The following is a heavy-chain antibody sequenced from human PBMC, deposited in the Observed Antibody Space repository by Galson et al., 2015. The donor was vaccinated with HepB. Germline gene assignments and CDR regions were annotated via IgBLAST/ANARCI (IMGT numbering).Heavy chain of an antibody. D-gene: IGHD3-10*01. Sequence: SVKVSCKASGYTFTSYAMHWVRQAPGQRLEWMGWINAGNGNTKYSQKFQGRVTITRDTSASTAYMELSSLRSEDTAVYYCARRNYGSGSYTTYDYWGQGTLVTVSS. V-gene: IGHV1-3*01. CDR2: INAGNGNT. J-gene: IGHJ4*02. CDR3: ARRNYGSGSYTTYDY. CDR1: GYTFTSYA.